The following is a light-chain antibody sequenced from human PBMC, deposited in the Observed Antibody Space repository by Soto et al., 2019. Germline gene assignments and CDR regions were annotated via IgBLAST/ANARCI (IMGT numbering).Light chain of an antibody. J-gene: IGLJ1*01. CDR2: VVS. CDR1: SSDVGAYDY. CDR3: SLYTSSDTPYV. V-gene: IGLV2-14*01. Sequence: QSALTQPASVSGSPGQSITISCTGTSSDVGAYDYVSWYQQHPDKAPKLIIYVVSNRPSGVSNRFSGSKSGNMASLTISGLQAEDEADYYCSLYTSSDTPYVFGPGTKVTVL.